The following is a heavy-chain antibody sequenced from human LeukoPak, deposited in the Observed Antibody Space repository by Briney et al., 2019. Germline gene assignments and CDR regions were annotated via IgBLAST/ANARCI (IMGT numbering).Heavy chain of an antibody. CDR3: ARSVVNHYYYYYYMDV. CDR2: IYYSGST. J-gene: IGHJ6*03. Sequence: SGTLSLTCTVSGGSISSYYWSWIRQPPGKGLEWIGYIYYSGSTNYNPSLKSRVTISVDTSKNQFSLKLSSVTAADTAVYYCARSVVNHYYYYYYMDVWGKGTTVTVSS. V-gene: IGHV4-59*01. D-gene: IGHD3-22*01. CDR1: GGSISSYY.